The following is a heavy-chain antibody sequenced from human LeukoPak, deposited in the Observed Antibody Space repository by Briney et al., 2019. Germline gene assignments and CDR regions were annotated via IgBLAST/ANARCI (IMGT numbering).Heavy chain of an antibody. J-gene: IGHJ4*02. D-gene: IGHD4-17*01. V-gene: IGHV3-21*01. CDR3: ARVGYGDYYFDY. CDR1: GFTFSSYS. CDR2: ISSSSSHI. Sequence: PGGSLRLSCAASGFTFSSYSMNWVRQAPGKGLEWVSSISSSSSHIYYADSVKGRFTISRDNAKNSLYLQMNSLRAEDTAVYYCARVGYGDYYFDYWGQGTLVTVSS.